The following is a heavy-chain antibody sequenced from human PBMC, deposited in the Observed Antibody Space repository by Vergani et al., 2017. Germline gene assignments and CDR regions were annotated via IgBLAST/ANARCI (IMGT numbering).Heavy chain of an antibody. CDR1: GGTFSSYA. D-gene: IGHD2-2*01. CDR2: IIPILGTA. J-gene: IGHJ3*02. Sequence: QVQLVQSGAEVKKPGSSVKVSCKASGGTFSSYAISWVRQAPGQGLEWMGRIIPILGTANYAQKFQGRVTITADESTSTAYMELSSLRSEDTAVYYRARDGGAVVPAAMGLYAFDIWGQGTMVTVSS. V-gene: IGHV1-69*11. CDR3: ARDGGAVVPAAMGLYAFDI.